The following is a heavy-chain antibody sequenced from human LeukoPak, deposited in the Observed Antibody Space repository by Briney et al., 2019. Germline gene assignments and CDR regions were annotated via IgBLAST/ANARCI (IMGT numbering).Heavy chain of an antibody. CDR1: GFTFSSYS. CDR3: AREDIVVVVAATSGGVTTFDY. V-gene: IGHV3-48*01. CDR2: ISSSSSTI. Sequence: GGSLRLSCAASGFTFSSYSMNWVRQAPGKGLEWVSYISSSSSTIYYADSVKGRFTISRDNAKNSLYLQMNSLRAEDTAVYYCAREDIVVVVAATSGGVTTFDYWGQGTLVTVSS. D-gene: IGHD2-15*01. J-gene: IGHJ4*02.